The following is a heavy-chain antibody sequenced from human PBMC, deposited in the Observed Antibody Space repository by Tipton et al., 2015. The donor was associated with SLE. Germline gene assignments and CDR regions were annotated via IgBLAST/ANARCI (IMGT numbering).Heavy chain of an antibody. V-gene: IGHV3-23*01. J-gene: IGHJ4*02. D-gene: IGHD6-19*01. Sequence: SLRLSCAASGFTFSSYAMSWVRQAPGKGLEWVSAISGSGGSTYYADSVKGRFTISRDNAKNSLYLQMNSLRAEDTALYYCAKKAKQWKAFDYWGQGTLVTVPS. CDR2: ISGSGGST. CDR1: GFTFSSYA. CDR3: AKKAKQWKAFDY.